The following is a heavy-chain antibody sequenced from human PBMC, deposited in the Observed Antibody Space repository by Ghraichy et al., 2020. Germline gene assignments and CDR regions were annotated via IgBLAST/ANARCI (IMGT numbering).Heavy chain of an antibody. CDR2: IDWDDDK. CDR3: ARTHYYDSSGFPLDY. CDR1: GFSLSTSGMC. J-gene: IGHJ4*02. V-gene: IGHV2-70*11. Sequence: QTLSLTCTFSGFSLSTSGMCVSWIRQPPGKALEWLARIDWDDDKYYSTSLKTRLTISKDTSKNQVVLTMTNMDPVDTATYYCARTHYYDSSGFPLDYWGQGTLVTVST. D-gene: IGHD3-22*01.